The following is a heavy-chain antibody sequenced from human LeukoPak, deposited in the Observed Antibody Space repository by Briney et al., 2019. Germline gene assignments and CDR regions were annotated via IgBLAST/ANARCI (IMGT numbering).Heavy chain of an antibody. D-gene: IGHD2-2*01. CDR1: GGTFSSYA. CDR3: AREVEDIVVVPAAIRFDP. CDR2: IIPIFGTA. J-gene: IGHJ5*02. V-gene: IGHV1-69*06. Sequence: SVKASCKASGGTFSSYAISWVRQAPGQGLEWMGGIIPIFGTANYAQKFQGRVTITADKSTSTAYMELSSLRSEDTAVYYCAREVEDIVVVPAAIRFDPWGQGTLVTVSS.